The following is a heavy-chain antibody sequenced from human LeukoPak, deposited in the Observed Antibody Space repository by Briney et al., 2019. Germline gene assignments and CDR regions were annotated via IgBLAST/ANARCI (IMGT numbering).Heavy chain of an antibody. CDR1: GGSFSGYY. J-gene: IGHJ5*02. Sequence: SETLSLTCAVYGGSFSGYYWNWIPQPPGKGPEWIGEINHSGSTNYNPSLKSRVTISVDTSKNQFSLKLSSVSAADPAVYYCARGSGQQLVLANWFDPWGQGTLVTVSS. V-gene: IGHV4-34*01. D-gene: IGHD6-13*01. CDR2: INHSGST. CDR3: ARGSGQQLVLANWFDP.